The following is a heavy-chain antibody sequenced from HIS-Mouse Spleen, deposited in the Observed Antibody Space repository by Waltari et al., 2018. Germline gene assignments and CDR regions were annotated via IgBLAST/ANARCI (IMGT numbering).Heavy chain of an antibody. CDR1: GYTFTSYD. V-gene: IGHV1-8*01. CDR2: MNPNSGNT. D-gene: IGHD3-10*01. Sequence: QAQLVQSGAEVKKPGASVKVSCKASGYTFTSYDINWVRQATGQGLEWMGWMNPNSGNTGYAQKFQGRVTMTRNTSISTAYMELSSLRSEDTAVYYCARGAWYYYGSGSYQGPDWFDPWGQGTLVTVSS. CDR3: ARGAWYYYGSGSYQGPDWFDP. J-gene: IGHJ5*02.